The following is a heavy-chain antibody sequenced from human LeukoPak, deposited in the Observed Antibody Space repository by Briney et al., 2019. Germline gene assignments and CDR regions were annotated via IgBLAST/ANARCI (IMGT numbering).Heavy chain of an antibody. Sequence: SQTLSLTCTVSGGSISSGGYYWSWIRQPPGKGLEWIGYIYHSGSTYYNPSLKSRVTISVDRSKNQFSLKLSSVTAADTAVYYCAREPIAAAGTGGPYWGQGTLVTVSS. V-gene: IGHV4-30-2*01. D-gene: IGHD6-13*01. CDR1: GGSISSGGYY. J-gene: IGHJ4*02. CDR3: AREPIAAAGTGGPY. CDR2: IYHSGST.